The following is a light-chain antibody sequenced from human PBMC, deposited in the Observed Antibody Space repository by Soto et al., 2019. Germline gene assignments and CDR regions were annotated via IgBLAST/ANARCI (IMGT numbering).Light chain of an antibody. J-gene: IGKJ1*01. CDR1: QSISNW. CDR2: KAS. Sequence: RMTQSPSTLPASVGDRVTITCRASQSISNWLAWYQQKPGKAPNLLIYKASTLKSGVPSRFSGSGSGTEFTLTISSLQPDDFATYYCQHYNSYSEAFGQGTKV. CDR3: QHYNSYSEA. V-gene: IGKV1-5*03.